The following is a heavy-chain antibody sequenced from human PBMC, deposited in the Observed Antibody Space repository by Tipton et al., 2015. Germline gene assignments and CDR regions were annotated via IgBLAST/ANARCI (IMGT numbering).Heavy chain of an antibody. V-gene: IGHV3-33*01. Sequence: SLRLSCAASGFTFSTYGMHWVRQAPGRGLEWVAVIGYHGYSKYYADSVKGRFTISRDNSKNTLHLQLNSLRAEDTAVYYCATRFLEWSWSPYYDSTGYSYWGQGTLVTVSS. D-gene: IGHD3-22*01. J-gene: IGHJ4*02. CDR1: GFTFSTYG. CDR3: ATRFLEWSWSPYYDSTGYSY. CDR2: IGYHGYSK.